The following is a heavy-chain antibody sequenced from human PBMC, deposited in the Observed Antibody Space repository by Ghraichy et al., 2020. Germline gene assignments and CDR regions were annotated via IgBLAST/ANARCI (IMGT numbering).Heavy chain of an antibody. Sequence: SETLSLTCTVSGGSISSYYWSWIRQPPGKGLEWIGYIYYSGSTNYNPSLKSRVTISVDTSKNQFSLKLSSVTAADTAVYYCARISNWNQLIPYYYYGMDVWGQGTTVTVSS. V-gene: IGHV4-59*01. J-gene: IGHJ6*02. CDR3: ARISNWNQLIPYYYYGMDV. CDR1: GGSISSYY. CDR2: IYYSGST. D-gene: IGHD1-20*01.